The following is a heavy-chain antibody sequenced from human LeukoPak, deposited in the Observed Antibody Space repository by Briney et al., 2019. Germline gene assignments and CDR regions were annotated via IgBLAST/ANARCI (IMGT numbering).Heavy chain of an antibody. CDR1: VYTFTNYD. V-gene: IGHV1-8*01. CDR2: MNPNNGNT. D-gene: IGHD2-2*01. J-gene: IGHJ6*03. Sequence: GAPVTVSYKASVYTFTNYDINWVRQAPGQGLEWMGWMNPNNGNTGYAQKFQGRVTMTRNTSISTAYMELSSLRSEDTAVYYCARGAPMPYCSSTSCYAANYYYYMDVWGKGTTVTVSS. CDR3: ARGAPMPYCSSTSCYAANYYYYMDV.